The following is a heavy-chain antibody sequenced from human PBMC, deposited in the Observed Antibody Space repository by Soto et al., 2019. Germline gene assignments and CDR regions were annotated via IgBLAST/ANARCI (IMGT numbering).Heavy chain of an antibody. CDR3: AHSEELAAAGGNWFDP. Sequence: SGPTLVNPTQTLTLTCTFSGFSLSTSGVGVGWIRQPPGKALEWLALIYWDDDKRYSPSLKSRLTITKDTSKNQVVLTMTNMDPVDTATYYCAHSEELAAAGGNWFDPWGQGTLVTVSS. J-gene: IGHJ5*02. CDR2: IYWDDDK. CDR1: GFSLSTSGVG. V-gene: IGHV2-5*02. D-gene: IGHD6-13*01.